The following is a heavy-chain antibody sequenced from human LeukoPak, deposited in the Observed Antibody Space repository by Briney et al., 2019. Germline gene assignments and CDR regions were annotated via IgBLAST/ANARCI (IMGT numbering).Heavy chain of an antibody. Sequence: PSETLSLTCAVYGGSSSVYSWRWHRQPHGKGIEWIGEIKNRESTNYNPSLKSLVTMSVDTSKNQFSLKLSSVTAADTAVYFCARGPNPRTVGAAIFNYYGLDVWGQGTTVTVSS. CDR3: ARGPNPRTVGAAIFNYYGLDV. CDR1: GGSSSVYS. V-gene: IGHV4-34*01. CDR2: IKNREST. J-gene: IGHJ6*02. D-gene: IGHD1-26*01.